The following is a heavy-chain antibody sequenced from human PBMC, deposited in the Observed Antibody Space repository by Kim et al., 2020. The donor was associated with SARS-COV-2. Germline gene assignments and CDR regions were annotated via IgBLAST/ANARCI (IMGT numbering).Heavy chain of an antibody. CDR1: GYTLTELS. V-gene: IGHV1-24*01. J-gene: IGHJ6*02. CDR3: ATGVRRGYYYYYGMDV. Sequence: ASVKVSCKVSGYTLTELSMHWVRQAPGKGLEWMGGFDPEDGETIYAQKFQGRVTMTEDTSTDTAYMELSSLRSEDTAVYYCATGVRRGYYYYYGMDVWGQGTTVTVSS. CDR2: FDPEDGET. D-gene: IGHD3-10*01.